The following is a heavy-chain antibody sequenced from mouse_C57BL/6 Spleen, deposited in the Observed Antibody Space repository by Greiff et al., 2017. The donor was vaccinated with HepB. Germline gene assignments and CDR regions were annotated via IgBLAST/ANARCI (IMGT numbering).Heavy chain of an antibody. J-gene: IGHJ4*01. V-gene: IGHV1-15*01. CDR3: TREYYAMDY. CDR1: GYTFTDYE. Sequence: QVQLQQSGAELVRPGASVTLSCKASGYTFTDYEMHWVKQTPVHGLEWIGSIDPETGGTAYNQKFKGKAILTADKSSSTAYMELRSLTSEDSAFYYGTREYYAMDYWGQGTSVTVSS. CDR2: IDPETGGT.